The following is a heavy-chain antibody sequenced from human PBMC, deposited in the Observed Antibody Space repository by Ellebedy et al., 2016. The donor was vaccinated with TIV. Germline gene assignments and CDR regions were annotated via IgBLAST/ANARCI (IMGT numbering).Heavy chain of an antibody. Sequence: PGGSLRPSCPAPGLTFSRYGMHWIRQAPDKGLEWVAVIWYDGSIKYLTDSVKGRFTITRANFNNTLYLQMNSLRAEDTAVYWCASWDFDYWGQGTLVTVSS. V-gene: IGHV3-33*01. CDR1: GLTFSRYG. CDR2: IWYDGSIK. D-gene: IGHD7-27*01. CDR3: ASWDFDY. J-gene: IGHJ4*02.